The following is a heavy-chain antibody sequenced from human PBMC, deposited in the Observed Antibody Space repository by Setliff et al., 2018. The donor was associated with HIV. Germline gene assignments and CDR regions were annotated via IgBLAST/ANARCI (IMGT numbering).Heavy chain of an antibody. D-gene: IGHD2-15*01. J-gene: IGHJ4*02. V-gene: IGHV1-69*13. CDR1: GGTFSSYA. CDR3: ARDMRSDIVVVVAAIPGDY. Sequence: SVKVSCKASGGTFSSYAISWVRQAPGQGLEWMGGIIPIFGTANCAQKFQGRVTITADESTSTAYMELSSLRSDDTAVYYCARDMRSDIVVVVAAIPGDYWGQGTLVTVSS. CDR2: IIPIFGTA.